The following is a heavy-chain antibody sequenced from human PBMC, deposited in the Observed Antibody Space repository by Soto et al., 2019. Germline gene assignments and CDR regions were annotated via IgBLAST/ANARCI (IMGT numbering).Heavy chain of an antibody. D-gene: IGHD3-3*01. J-gene: IGHJ4*02. CDR1: GGSFNDYW. V-gene: IGHV4-34*02. CDR3: ARGRSYTWTF. CDR2: IFQSVTT. Sequence: QVQVQQWGAGLLKPSETLSLTCAVYGGSFNDYWWSWIRQSPGGGLEWIGEIFQSVTTNYNPSLKSRVTMSIDTSKSQVSLKLTSVTAADTAIYYCARGRSYTWTFGGKGSLVAVSS.